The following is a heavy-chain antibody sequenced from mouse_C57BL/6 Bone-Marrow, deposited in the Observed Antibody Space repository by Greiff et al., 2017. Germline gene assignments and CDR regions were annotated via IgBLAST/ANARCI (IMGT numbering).Heavy chain of an antibody. CDR3: ARCGGRSSGSSRDF. CDR1: GYTFTSYW. CDR2: INPSNGGT. D-gene: IGHD1-1*01. V-gene: IGHV1-53*01. J-gene: IGHJ2*01. Sequence: VQLQQPGTELVKPGASVKLSCKASGYTFTSYWMHWVKQRPGQGLEWIGNINPSNGGTNYNEKFKSKATLTVDTSSSTAFMQLSSLTSEDSAVYYCARCGGRSSGSSRDFCCQGTTLTVSS.